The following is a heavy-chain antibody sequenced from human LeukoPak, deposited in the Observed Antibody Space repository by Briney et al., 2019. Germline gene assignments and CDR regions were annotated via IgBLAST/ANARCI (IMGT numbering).Heavy chain of an antibody. CDR3: ASSSGWIIDY. V-gene: IGHV3-23*01. J-gene: IGHJ4*02. CDR1: GFTFSSYA. Sequence: GGSLRLSCAVSGFTFSSYAMNWVRQAPGKGLEWVSVISASGGTTNYADSVKGRFTISRDNSMNTLYLQMSSLKAEDTAVYYCASSSGWIIDYWGQGTLVTVSS. CDR2: ISASGGTT. D-gene: IGHD6-19*01.